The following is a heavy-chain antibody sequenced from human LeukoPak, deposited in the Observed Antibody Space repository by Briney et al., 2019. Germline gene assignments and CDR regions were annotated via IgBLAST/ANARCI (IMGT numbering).Heavy chain of an antibody. CDR3: ARDSYPREGWFDP. Sequence: VKFSCKASGGTFRSYAISWVRQAPGQGLEWMGGIIPIFGTANYAQKFQGRVTITTDESTSTAYMELSSLRSEDTAVYYCARDSYPREGWFDPWGQGTLVTVSS. CDR2: IIPIFGTA. CDR1: GGTFRSYA. D-gene: IGHD3-10*01. J-gene: IGHJ5*02. V-gene: IGHV1-69*05.